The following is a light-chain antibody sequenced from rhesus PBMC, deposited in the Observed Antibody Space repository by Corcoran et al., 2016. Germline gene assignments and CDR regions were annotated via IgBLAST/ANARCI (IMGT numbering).Light chain of an antibody. J-gene: IGKJ3*01. CDR3: QHNYGTPFT. V-gene: IGKV1-74*01. CDR1: ENVNNY. CDR2: KAS. Sequence: DIQMTQSPSSLSASVGDRVTITCRTSENVNNYLNWYQQKPGKAPKVLIYKASTLQSGVPSRFSGSGSGTDYTCTISSLQSEDVATYYCQHNYGTPFTFGPGTKLDIK.